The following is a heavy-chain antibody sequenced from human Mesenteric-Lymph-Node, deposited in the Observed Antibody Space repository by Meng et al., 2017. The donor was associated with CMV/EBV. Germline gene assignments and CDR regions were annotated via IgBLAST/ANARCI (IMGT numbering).Heavy chain of an antibody. Sequence: GESLKISCAASGFSFSSYSMNWVRQAPGKGLEWVSSISGNSRRIYYADSVKGRYTISRDNANNSLVLQMNSLRPEDTAVYYCAGNWNCDYWGQGTLVTVSS. CDR3: AGNWNCDY. CDR1: GFSFSSYS. J-gene: IGHJ4*02. D-gene: IGHD1-7*01. V-gene: IGHV3-21*01. CDR2: ISGNSRRI.